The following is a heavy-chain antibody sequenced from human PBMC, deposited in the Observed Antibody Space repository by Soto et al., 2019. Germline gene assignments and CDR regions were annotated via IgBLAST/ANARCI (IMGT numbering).Heavy chain of an antibody. CDR3: ARGTDIVVVPAAIRFWFDT. V-gene: IGHV4-59*01. D-gene: IGHD2-2*01. J-gene: IGHJ5*02. Sequence: TSETLSLTCTVSGGSITSYYWSWIRQPPGKGLEWIGHIYYRGSANYNPSLKSRVTISSDTSKNHFSLKLSSVTAADTAVYYCARGTDIVVVPAAIRFWFDTWGQGTLVTVS. CDR2: IYYRGSA. CDR1: GGSITSYY.